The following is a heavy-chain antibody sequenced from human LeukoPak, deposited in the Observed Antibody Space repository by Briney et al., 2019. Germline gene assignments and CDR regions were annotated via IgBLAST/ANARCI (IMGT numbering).Heavy chain of an antibody. CDR1: GFTFSDFW. V-gene: IGHV3-74*01. D-gene: IGHD7-27*01. CDR2: ISPDGTTT. CDR3: ARDMWGTFDY. Sequence: GGALRLSCAAPGFTFSDFWMHWVRQAPGKRPAWVSRISPDGTTTNYADSVKGRFTISRDNAKNTLYLQISSVRAEDTAVYYCARDMWGTFDYWGQGTLVTVSS. J-gene: IGHJ4*02.